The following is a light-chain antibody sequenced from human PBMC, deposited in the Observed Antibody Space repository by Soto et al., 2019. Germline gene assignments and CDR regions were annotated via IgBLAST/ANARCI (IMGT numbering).Light chain of an antibody. CDR2: GAS. J-gene: IGKJ5*01. Sequence: DIQMTQSPSSLSASVGDRVTITCRASQRIGIYLNWYQQKPGKAPKVLIYGASTLQGGVPSRFSGSGSGADFALTISSLQPEDFATYYCQQTYSTPHSITFGQGTRLEIQ. CDR3: QQTYSTPHSIT. V-gene: IGKV1-39*01. CDR1: QRIGIY.